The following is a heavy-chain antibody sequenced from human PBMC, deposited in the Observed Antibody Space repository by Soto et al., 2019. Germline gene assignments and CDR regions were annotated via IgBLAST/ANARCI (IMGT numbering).Heavy chain of an antibody. D-gene: IGHD3-22*01. CDR3: XRAXXYYDSSGXYPGDY. CDR2: INAGNGNT. Sequence: QVQLVQSGAEEKKPGASVKVSCKASGYSFTSYAIHWVRXAXGXXLAXMGWINAGNGNTKIPQKCQGRVTIPRDTXAXXXXXXXXXXXXXXXXXXXXXRAXXYYDSSGXYPGDYWGQGSLVTVSS. CDR1: GYSFTSYA. J-gene: IGHJ4*02. V-gene: IGHV1-3*05.